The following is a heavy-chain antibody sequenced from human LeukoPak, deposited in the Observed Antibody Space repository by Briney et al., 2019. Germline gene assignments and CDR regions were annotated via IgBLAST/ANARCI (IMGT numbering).Heavy chain of an antibody. CDR1: GYTFTGYY. J-gene: IGHJ4*02. CDR3: ARDQYYYGSGPFDY. Sequence: ASVKVSSKASGYTFTGYYMHWVRQAPGQGLEWMGWINPNSGGTNYAQKFQGRVTMTRDTSISTAYMELSRLRSDDTAVYYCARDQYYYGSGPFDYRGQGTLVTVSS. D-gene: IGHD3-10*01. CDR2: INPNSGGT. V-gene: IGHV1-2*02.